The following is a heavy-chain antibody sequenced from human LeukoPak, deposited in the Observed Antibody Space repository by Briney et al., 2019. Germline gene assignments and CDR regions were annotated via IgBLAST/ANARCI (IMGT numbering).Heavy chain of an antibody. J-gene: IGHJ6*02. CDR1: GFTFSSYS. V-gene: IGHV3-21*01. Sequence: PGGSLRLSCAASGFTFSSYSMNWVRQAPGKGLEWVSSISSSRYIYYADSVKGGFTISRDKAKNSLYLQMNSVRAEDTAVYYCASPPFTIFGVDYGMDVRGQGTTVTVSS. CDR2: ISSSRYI. CDR3: ASPPFTIFGVDYGMDV. D-gene: IGHD3-3*01.